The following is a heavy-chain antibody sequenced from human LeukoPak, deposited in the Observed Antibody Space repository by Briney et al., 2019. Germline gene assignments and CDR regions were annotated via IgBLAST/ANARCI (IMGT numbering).Heavy chain of an antibody. V-gene: IGHV3-9*02. CDR2: ISWNSGSI. CDR1: GFTSDDYA. Sequence: PGGSLRLSCAASGFTSDDYAMHWVRQAPGKGLEWVSGISWNSGSIGYADSVKGRFTISRDNAKNSLYLQMNSLRAEDTALYYCAKDPLNYYDSSGYFDYWGQGTLVTVSS. CDR3: AKDPLNYYDSSGYFDY. D-gene: IGHD3-22*01. J-gene: IGHJ4*02.